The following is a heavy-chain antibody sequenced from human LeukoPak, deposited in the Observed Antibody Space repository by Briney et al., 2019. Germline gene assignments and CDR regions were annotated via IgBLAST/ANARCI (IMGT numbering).Heavy chain of an antibody. CDR1: GYTFTGYY. J-gene: IGHJ4*02. CDR2: INPNSGGT. CDR3: AREAYYDSSGYYY. V-gene: IGHV1-2*06. D-gene: IGHD3-22*01. Sequence: ASVKVSCKASGYTFTGYYMHWVRQAPGQGREWMGRINPNSGGTNYAQEFQGRVTMTRDTSISTAYMELSRLRSDDTAVYYCAREAYYDSSGYYYWGQGTLVTVSS.